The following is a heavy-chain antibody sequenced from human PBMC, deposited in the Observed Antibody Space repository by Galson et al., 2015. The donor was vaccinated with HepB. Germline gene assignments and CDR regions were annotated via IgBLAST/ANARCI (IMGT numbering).Heavy chain of an antibody. CDR2: ISNYGRGA. CDR3: ASYVSWFDYCDH. J-gene: IGHJ4*02. D-gene: IGHD3-10*01. CDR1: GFNFANSW. V-gene: IGHV3-74*03. Sequence: SLRLSCAVSGFNFANSWMLWVRQPPGKGLVWVARISNYGRGATYADSVEGRFTISRDNTKSTLYLQMNSLRVEDTAVYYCASYVSWFDYCDHWGQGALVSVSS.